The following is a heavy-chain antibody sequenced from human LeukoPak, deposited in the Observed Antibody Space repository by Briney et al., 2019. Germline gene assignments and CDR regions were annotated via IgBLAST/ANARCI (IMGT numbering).Heavy chain of an antibody. J-gene: IGHJ6*02. D-gene: IGHD3-16*01. V-gene: IGHV3-30-3*01. CDR2: ISYDGDNE. CDR3: ARVRGGRSWYYYGMDV. CDR1: GFTFSSYA. Sequence: GGSLRLACAASGFTFSSYAMHWVRQAPGKGLEWVAVISYDGDNEYYADSVKGQFTISRDNSKDRLYLQMNSLRPEDTAMYYCARVRGGRSWYYYGMDVWGRGTTVTVSS.